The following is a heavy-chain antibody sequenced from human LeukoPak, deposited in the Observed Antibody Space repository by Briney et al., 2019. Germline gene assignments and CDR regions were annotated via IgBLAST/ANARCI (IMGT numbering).Heavy chain of an antibody. CDR1: GFTFSSYW. J-gene: IGHJ6*02. CDR3: ARGNYYGMDV. Sequence: GGSLRLSCAASGFTFSSYWMHWVRQAPGKGLLWVSRINSDGTTTYYADSVKGRFTISRDNAKNTLYLQVNSLRAEDTAVYYCARGNYYGMDVWGQGTAVTVSS. CDR2: INSDGTTT. V-gene: IGHV3-74*01.